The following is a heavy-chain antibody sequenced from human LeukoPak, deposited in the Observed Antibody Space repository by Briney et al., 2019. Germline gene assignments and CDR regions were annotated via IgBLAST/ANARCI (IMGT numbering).Heavy chain of an antibody. CDR1: GYTFNNYG. CDR3: ARDSADCSGDGCYSAKYFQH. Sequence: ASVKVSCKTSGYTFNNYGISWVRQAPGQGLEWMGRINAYNGNTNYAREVQDRVTMTTDTSTSTAYMEFKSLTSDDTAVYYCARDSADCSGDGCYSAKYFQHWGQGTLVTVSS. D-gene: IGHD2-15*01. V-gene: IGHV1-18*01. CDR2: INAYNGNT. J-gene: IGHJ1*01.